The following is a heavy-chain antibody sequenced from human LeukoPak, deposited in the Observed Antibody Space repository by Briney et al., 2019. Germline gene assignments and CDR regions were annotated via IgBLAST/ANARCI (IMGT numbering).Heavy chain of an antibody. J-gene: IGHJ4*02. CDR2: ISGSGGST. D-gene: IGHD6-19*01. CDR1: GFTFSSYA. Sequence: GGSLRLSCAASGFTFSSYAMSWVRPAPGKGPERVSAISGSGGSTYYADSVKGRLTISRDNSKNTLYLQMNSLRAEDTAVYYCARGEAVAGRFDYWGQGTLVTVSS. CDR3: ARGEAVAGRFDY. V-gene: IGHV3-23*01.